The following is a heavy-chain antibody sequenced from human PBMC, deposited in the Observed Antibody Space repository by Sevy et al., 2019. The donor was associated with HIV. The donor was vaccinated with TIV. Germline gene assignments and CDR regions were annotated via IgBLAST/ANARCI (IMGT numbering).Heavy chain of an antibody. J-gene: IGHJ4*02. CDR3: ARDYYYDSSGYYVPYYFDY. D-gene: IGHD3-22*01. CDR1: GFTFSSYS. V-gene: IGHV3-21*01. CDR2: ISSSSSYI. Sequence: GVSLRLSCAASGFTFSSYSMNWVRQAPGKGLEWVSSISSSSSYIYYADSVKGRFTISRDNAKNSLYLQMNSLRAEDTAVYYCARDYYYDSSGYYVPYYFDYWGQGTLVTVSS.